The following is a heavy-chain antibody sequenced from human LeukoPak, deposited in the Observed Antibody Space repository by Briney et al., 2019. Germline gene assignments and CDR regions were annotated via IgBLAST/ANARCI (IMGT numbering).Heavy chain of an antibody. J-gene: IGHJ4*02. CDR1: GFTFNNAW. D-gene: IGHD3-3*01. CDR3: AKTRGISISGVVPLCDY. V-gene: IGHV3-23*01. Sequence: GGSLRLSCAASGFTFNNAWMNWVRQAPGKGLDWVSIISGSGGTPYYTDSVKGRFTISRDNSKNTLYLQMNSLRAEDTAVYYCAKTRGISISGVVPLCDYWGQGTLVTVSS. CDR2: ISGSGGTP.